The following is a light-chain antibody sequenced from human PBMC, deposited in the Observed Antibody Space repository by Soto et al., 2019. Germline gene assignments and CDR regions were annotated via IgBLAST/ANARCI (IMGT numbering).Light chain of an antibody. CDR1: QSLSTYS. V-gene: IGKV3-20*01. J-gene: IGKJ3*01. CDR3: QQYEASPLT. Sequence: EIVLTQSPGTLSLSPGERATLSCRASQSLSTYSLAWYQQKPGLTPRLLIYAASTRDTDIPDRFNGSGSGTDFALTISRLEPEDFALYYCQQYEASPLTFGPGTKVDVK. CDR2: AAS.